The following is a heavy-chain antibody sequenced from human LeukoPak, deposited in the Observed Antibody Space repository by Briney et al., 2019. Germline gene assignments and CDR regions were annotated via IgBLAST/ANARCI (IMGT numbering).Heavy chain of an antibody. CDR2: INHSGGT. V-gene: IGHV4-34*01. Sequence: SETLSLTCAVYGGSFSGYYWSWIRQPPGKGLEWIGEINHSGGTNYNPSLKSRVTISVDTSKNQFSLKLSSVTAADTAVYYCARGQLWFGESYFDYWGQGTLVTVSS. J-gene: IGHJ4*02. CDR3: ARGQLWFGESYFDY. CDR1: GGSFSGYY. D-gene: IGHD3-10*01.